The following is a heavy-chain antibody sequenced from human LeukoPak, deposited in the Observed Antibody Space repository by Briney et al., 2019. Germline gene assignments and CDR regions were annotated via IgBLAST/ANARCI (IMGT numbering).Heavy chain of an antibody. CDR2: ISTSSRYI. CDR3: ARADCSSSTCYLRRSWFDP. D-gene: IGHD2-2*01. V-gene: IGHV3-21*01. Sequence: PGGSLRLSCAASGFTLSNYDMNWVRQAPGKGLEWVSSISTSSRYIYYKDSVRVRFTISRYDAKTSLYLEMNRLSAEDTAVYYCARADCSSSTCYLRRSWFDPWGQGTLVTVSS. J-gene: IGHJ5*02. CDR1: GFTLSNYD.